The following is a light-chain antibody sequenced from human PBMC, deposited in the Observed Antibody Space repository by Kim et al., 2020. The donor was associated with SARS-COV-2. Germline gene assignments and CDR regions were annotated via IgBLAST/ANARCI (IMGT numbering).Light chain of an antibody. CDR2: DAS. CDR1: QDITNY. V-gene: IGKV1-33*01. CDR3: QQYHSLPIT. Sequence: DIQMTQSPSSLSASVGDRVTITCQASQDITNYLNWYQQKPGRAPKLLIYDASNLETGVPSRFSGGGSGTDFTFTISSLQPADVATYYCQQYHSLPITFGQGTRLEIK. J-gene: IGKJ5*01.